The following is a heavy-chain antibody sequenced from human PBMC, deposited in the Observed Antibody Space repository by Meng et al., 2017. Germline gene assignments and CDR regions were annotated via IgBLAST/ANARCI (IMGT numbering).Heavy chain of an antibody. CDR1: GYTFTSYD. V-gene: IGHV1-8*01. J-gene: IGHJ6*02. CDR3: ARGRSIKRPSGMDV. CDR2: MNPNSGNT. Sequence: ASVKVSCKASGYTFTSYDINWVRQATGQGLEWMGWMNPNSGNTGYAQKFQGRVTMTRNTSISTAYMELSSLGSEDTAVYYCARGRSIKRPSGMDVWGQGTTVTVSS.